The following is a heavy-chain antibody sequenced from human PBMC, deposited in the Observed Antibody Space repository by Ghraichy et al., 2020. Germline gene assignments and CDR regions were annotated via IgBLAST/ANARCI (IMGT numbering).Heavy chain of an antibody. Sequence: GGSLRLSCAASGFTFSSYAMHWVRQAPGKGLEYVSAISSNGGSTYYANSVKGRFTISRDNSKNTLYLQMGSLRAEDMAVYYCARDGGQEWELKFDYWGQGTLVTVSS. D-gene: IGHD1-26*01. CDR3: ARDGGQEWELKFDY. CDR1: GFTFSSYA. V-gene: IGHV3-64*01. CDR2: ISSNGGST. J-gene: IGHJ4*02.